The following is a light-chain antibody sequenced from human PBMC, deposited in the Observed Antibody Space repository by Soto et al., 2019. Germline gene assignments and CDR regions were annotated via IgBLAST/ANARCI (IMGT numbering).Light chain of an antibody. CDR2: DAS. V-gene: IGKV1-17*01. J-gene: IGKJ1*01. Sequence: DIQMTQSPSSLCASVGDRVTITCRASQGIRNDLGWYQQKPGKAPKLLIYDASSLESGVPSRFSGSRSGTEFTLTISSLQPADFATYYCQQYNSFSRTFGQGTKVDIK. CDR1: QGIRND. CDR3: QQYNSFSRT.